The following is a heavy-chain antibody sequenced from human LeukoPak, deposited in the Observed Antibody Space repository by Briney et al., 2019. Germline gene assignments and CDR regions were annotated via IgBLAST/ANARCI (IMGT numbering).Heavy chain of an antibody. CDR3: ARERWFGELAWFDP. CDR2: ISAYNGNT. V-gene: IGHV1-18*01. J-gene: IGHJ5*02. CDR1: GYTFTSYG. D-gene: IGHD3-10*01. Sequence: VSVKVSCKASGYTFTSYGISWVRQAPGQGLEWMGWISAYNGNTNYAQKLQGRVTMTTDTSTSTAYMELRSLRSDDTAVYYCARERWFGELAWFDPWGQGTLVTVSS.